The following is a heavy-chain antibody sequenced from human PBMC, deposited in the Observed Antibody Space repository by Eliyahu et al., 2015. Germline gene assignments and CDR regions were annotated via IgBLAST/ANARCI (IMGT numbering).Heavy chain of an antibody. J-gene: IGHJ4*02. D-gene: IGHD4-17*01. CDR2: IRSKANSYAT. CDR3: TRYDYGDYGRCDY. V-gene: IGHV3-73*01. Sequence: TFSGSAMHWVRQASGKGLEWVGRIRSKANSYATAYAASVKGRFTISRDDSKNTAYLQMNSLKTEDTAVYYCTRYDYGDYGRCDYWGQGTLVTVSS. CDR1: TFSGSA.